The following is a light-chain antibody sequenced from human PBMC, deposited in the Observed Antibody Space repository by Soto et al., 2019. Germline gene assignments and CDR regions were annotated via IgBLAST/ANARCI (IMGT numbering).Light chain of an antibody. Sequence: EIVLTQSPATLSLSPGERATLSCRASQSVGIFLAWYQQKPGQAPRLLIYDASDRATGTPARFSGSGSGTDFTLAISSLEPEDFAVYYCQQYGSSPVTFGQGTKVEIK. CDR2: DAS. CDR1: QSVGIF. CDR3: QQYGSSPVT. V-gene: IGKV3-11*01. J-gene: IGKJ1*01.